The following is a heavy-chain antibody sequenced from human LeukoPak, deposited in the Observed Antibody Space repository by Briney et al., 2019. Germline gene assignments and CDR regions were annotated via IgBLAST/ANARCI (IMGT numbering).Heavy chain of an antibody. CDR2: IYYSGGT. J-gene: IGHJ3*02. V-gene: IGHV4-59*01. CDR1: GGSISSYY. Sequence: SETLSLTCTASGGSISSYYWSWIRQPPGKGLEWIGYIYYSGGTNYNPSLKSRVTISIDTSKNQFSLKLTSVTAADTAVYYCARNNIVDGAFDIWGQGTMVTVSS. CDR3: ARNNIVDGAFDI. D-gene: IGHD2/OR15-2a*01.